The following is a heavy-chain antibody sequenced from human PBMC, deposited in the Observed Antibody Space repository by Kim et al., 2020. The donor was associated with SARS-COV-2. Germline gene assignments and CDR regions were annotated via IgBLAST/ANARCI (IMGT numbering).Heavy chain of an antibody. V-gene: IGHV4-59*01. D-gene: IGHD3-3*01. J-gene: IGHJ4*02. CDR2: IYYSGST. CDR3: AGGVWSGYYYFDY. Sequence: SETLSLTCTVSGGSISSYYWSWIRQPPGKGLEWIGYIYYSGSTNYNPSLKSRVTISVDTSKNQFSLKLSSVTAADTAVYYCAGGVWSGYYYFDYWCQGTL. CDR1: GGSISSYY.